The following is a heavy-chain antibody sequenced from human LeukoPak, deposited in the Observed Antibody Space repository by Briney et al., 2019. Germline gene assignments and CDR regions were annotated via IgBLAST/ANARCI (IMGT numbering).Heavy chain of an antibody. V-gene: IGHV1-18*01. CDR3: ARDRLSEAGGDYLPGY. J-gene: IGHJ4*02. D-gene: IGHD4-17*01. Sequence: ASVKVSCKASGYTFTGYGISWVRQAPGQGLEWMGWISAYNGNTNYAQKLQGRVTMTTDTSTSTAYMELRSLRSDDTAVYYCARDRLSEAGGDYLPGYWGQGTLVTVSS. CDR2: ISAYNGNT. CDR1: GYTFTGYG.